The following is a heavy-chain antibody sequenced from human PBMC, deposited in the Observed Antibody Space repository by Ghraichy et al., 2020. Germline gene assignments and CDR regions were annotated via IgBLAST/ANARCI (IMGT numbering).Heavy chain of an antibody. CDR1: GGSISSYY. CDR3: AGGYGDYGGYGH. D-gene: IGHD4-17*01. CDR2: IYYSGST. Sequence: SETLSLTCTVSGGSISSYYWSWIRQPPGKGLEWIGCIYYSGSTIYNPSLKSRVTISVDTSTNQFSLQLSSVTAADTAVDYCAGGYGDYGGYGHWGQGTLVTVSS. J-gene: IGHJ4*02. V-gene: IGHV4-59*01.